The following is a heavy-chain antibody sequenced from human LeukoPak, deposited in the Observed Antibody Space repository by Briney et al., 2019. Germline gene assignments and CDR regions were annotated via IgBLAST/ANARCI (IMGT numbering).Heavy chain of an antibody. V-gene: IGHV4-59*12. J-gene: IGHJ4*02. CDR2: IYYSGST. D-gene: IGHD6-6*01. CDR3: VGTYSSLGYYFDY. CDR1: GGSISSYY. Sequence: SETLSLTCTVSGGSISSYYWSWIRQPPGKGLEWIGYIYYSGSTNYNPSLKSRVTISVDRSKNQFSLKLSSVTAADTAVYYCVGTYSSLGYYFDYWGQGTLVTVSS.